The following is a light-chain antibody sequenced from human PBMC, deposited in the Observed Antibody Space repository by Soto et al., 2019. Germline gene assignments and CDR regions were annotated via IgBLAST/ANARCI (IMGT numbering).Light chain of an antibody. CDR2: GAS. V-gene: IGKV1-27*01. CDR3: QEYNSVLLT. Sequence: DIPMTQSPSSLSASVGDRGTITCRASQGLRNYLAWYQQKPGERPKLLIYGASTLQSGVPSRFSGSGSGTDFTLTISSLQPEDVATYYCQEYNSVLLTFGGGTKVEIK. J-gene: IGKJ4*01. CDR1: QGLRNY.